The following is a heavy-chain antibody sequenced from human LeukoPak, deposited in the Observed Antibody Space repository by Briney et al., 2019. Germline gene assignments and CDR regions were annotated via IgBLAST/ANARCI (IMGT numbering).Heavy chain of an antibody. Sequence: GGSLRLSCAASGFTFSSYGMHWVRQAPGKVLEGVGFIRYDGSHKYYADSVKGRLTISRDNYTNTLYLQMNSLRAEDTAVYYCAKVHSSGWFFDYWGQGTLVTVSS. CDR1: GFTFSSYG. CDR2: IRYDGSHK. J-gene: IGHJ4*02. V-gene: IGHV3-30*02. CDR3: AKVHSSGWFFDY. D-gene: IGHD6-19*01.